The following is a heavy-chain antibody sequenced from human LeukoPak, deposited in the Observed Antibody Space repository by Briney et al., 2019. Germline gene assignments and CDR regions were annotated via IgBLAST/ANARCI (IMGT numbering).Heavy chain of an antibody. D-gene: IGHD4-23*01. Sequence: SETLSLTCTVSGGSINNSDYYWDWIRQPPGKGLECIGNIHYSGTTNYNPSLKSRVTISVDTSKNQFSLRLTSVAAADTAVYYCARHRGGHDAFDIWGQGTMVTVSS. CDR1: GGSINNSDYY. V-gene: IGHV4-39*01. J-gene: IGHJ3*02. CDR2: IHYSGTT. CDR3: ARHRGGHDAFDI.